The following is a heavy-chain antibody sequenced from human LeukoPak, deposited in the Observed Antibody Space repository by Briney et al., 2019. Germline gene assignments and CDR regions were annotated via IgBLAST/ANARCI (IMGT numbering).Heavy chain of an antibody. V-gene: IGHV1-2*02. Sequence: ASVKVSCKASGYTFTGYYMHWVRQAPGQGLEWMGWINPNSGGTNYAQKFQGRVTMTRDTSISTAYMELSRLRSDDTAVYYCASQYCSSTSCYGAFSFYGMDVWGQGTTVTVSS. J-gene: IGHJ6*02. CDR1: GYTFTGYY. CDR2: INPNSGGT. CDR3: ASQYCSSTSCYGAFSFYGMDV. D-gene: IGHD2-2*01.